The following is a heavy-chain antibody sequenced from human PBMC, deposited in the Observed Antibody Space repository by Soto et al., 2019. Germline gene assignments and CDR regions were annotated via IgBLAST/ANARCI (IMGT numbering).Heavy chain of an antibody. CDR3: ARLPKGSTVTS. CDR2: ITSSGDSI. V-gene: IGHV3-48*02. CDR1: GFRFSDHS. Sequence: EVQLVESGGGSVHPGGSVRLACAASGFRFSDHSMNWVRQAPGKGLEWVSYITSSGDSIYYADSVKGRLTVSRDNAKNSLFLQMNGLRDEDTAVYYCARLPKGSTVTSWGQGTLVTVSS. J-gene: IGHJ4*02. D-gene: IGHD4-17*01.